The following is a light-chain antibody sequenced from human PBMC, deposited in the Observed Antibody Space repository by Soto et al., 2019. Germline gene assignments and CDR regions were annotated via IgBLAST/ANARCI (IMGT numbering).Light chain of an antibody. Sequence: QSVLTQPPSASGTPGQRVTISCSGSSSNVGSHTVNWYQQVPGTAPKLLIYDNNRRPSGVPDRFSGSKSATSASLAISGLQSDDEADYYCAAWDDSLNGLFGGGTKLTVL. CDR2: DNN. V-gene: IGLV1-44*01. J-gene: IGLJ2*01. CDR3: AAWDDSLNGL. CDR1: SSNVGSHT.